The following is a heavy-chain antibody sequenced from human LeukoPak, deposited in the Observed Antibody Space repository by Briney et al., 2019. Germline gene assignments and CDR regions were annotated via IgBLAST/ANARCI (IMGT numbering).Heavy chain of an antibody. CDR2: IYHSGNA. D-gene: IGHD2/OR15-2a*01. Sequence: TSQTLSLTCTVSGGSISSDDYYWSWIRQPPGKGLEWIGYIYHSGNAYYNPSLKSRLMILLDTSKNQFSLRLSPVTAADTAMYYCARVNYFDSTGASYYLDYWGQGALVTVSS. J-gene: IGHJ4*02. V-gene: IGHV4-30-4*01. CDR1: GGSISSDDYY. CDR3: ARVNYFDSTGASYYLDY.